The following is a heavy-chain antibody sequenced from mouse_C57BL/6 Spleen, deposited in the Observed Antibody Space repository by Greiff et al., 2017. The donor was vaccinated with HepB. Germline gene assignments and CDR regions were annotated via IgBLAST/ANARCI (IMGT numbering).Heavy chain of an antibody. CDR3: AREGITTAPFAY. CDR2: IHPNSGST. J-gene: IGHJ3*01. CDR1: GYTFTSYW. V-gene: IGHV1-64*01. D-gene: IGHD1-2*01. Sequence: VQLQQPGAELVKPGASVKLSCKASGYTFTSYWMHWVKQRPGQGLEWIGMIHPNSGSTNYNEKFKSKATLTVDKSSSTAYMQLSSLTSEDSAVYYCAREGITTAPFAYWGQGTLVTVSA.